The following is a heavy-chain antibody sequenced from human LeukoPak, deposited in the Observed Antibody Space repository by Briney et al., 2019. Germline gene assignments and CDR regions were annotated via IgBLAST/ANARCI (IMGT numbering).Heavy chain of an antibody. CDR3: ARDQYSGYAGFDY. Sequence: PSETLSLTCTVSGGSISSSSYYWGWIRQPPGKGLEWIGSIYYSGSTYYNPSLKSRVTISVDTSKNQFSLMLSSVTAADTAVYYCARDQYSGYAGFDYWGQGTLVTVSS. D-gene: IGHD5-12*01. J-gene: IGHJ4*02. CDR2: IYYSGST. V-gene: IGHV4-39*07. CDR1: GGSISSSSYY.